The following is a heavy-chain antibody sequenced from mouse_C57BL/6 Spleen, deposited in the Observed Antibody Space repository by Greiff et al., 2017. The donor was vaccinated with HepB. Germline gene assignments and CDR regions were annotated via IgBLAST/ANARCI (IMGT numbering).Heavy chain of an antibody. V-gene: IGHV1-82*01. CDR2: IYPGDGDT. CDR1: GYAFSSSW. D-gene: IGHD2-4*01. J-gene: IGHJ2*01. CDR3: ARSLPIYYDNGGFDY. Sequence: QVQLKQSGPELVKPGASVKISCKASGYAFSSSWMNWVKQRPGKGLEWIGRIYPGDGDTNYNGKFKGKATLTADTSSSTAYMQLSSLTSEDSAVYFCARSLPIYYDNGGFDYWGQGTTLTVSS.